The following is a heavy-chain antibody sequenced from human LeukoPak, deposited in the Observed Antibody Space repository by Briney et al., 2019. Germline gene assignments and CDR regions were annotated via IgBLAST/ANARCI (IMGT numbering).Heavy chain of an antibody. Sequence: GGSLRLSCAASGFTFSSYGMSWVRQAPGKGLEWVSAISGSGGSTYYADSVKGRFTISRDNSKNTLYLQMNSLRAEDTAVYYCARAHMYYYDSSGYYYNDYWGQGTLVTVSS. D-gene: IGHD3-22*01. CDR1: GFTFSSYG. CDR2: ISGSGGST. CDR3: ARAHMYYYDSSGYYYNDY. J-gene: IGHJ4*02. V-gene: IGHV3-23*01.